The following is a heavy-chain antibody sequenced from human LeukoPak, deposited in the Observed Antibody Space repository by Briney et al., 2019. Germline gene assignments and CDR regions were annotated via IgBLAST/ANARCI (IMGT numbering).Heavy chain of an antibody. J-gene: IGHJ5*02. CDR3: ARSPRQSSSGWDNWFDP. CDR2: ISAYNGNT. Sequence: ASVKVSCKASGYTFTSYGISWVRQAPGQGLEYMGWISAYNGNTNYAQKLQGRATMTTDTSTSTAYMELRSLTSDDTAVYYCARSPRQSSSGWDNWFDPWGQGTLVTVSS. D-gene: IGHD6-19*01. V-gene: IGHV1-18*01. CDR1: GYTFTSYG.